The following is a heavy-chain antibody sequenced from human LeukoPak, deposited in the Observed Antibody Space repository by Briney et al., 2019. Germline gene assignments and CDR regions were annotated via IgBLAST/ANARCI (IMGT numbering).Heavy chain of an antibody. J-gene: IGHJ4*02. CDR2: ISYDGSNK. CDR3: ARKCIAVAGVPTHHFDY. CDR1: GFTFSSYG. V-gene: IGHV3-30*03. D-gene: IGHD6-19*01. Sequence: TGGSLRLPCAASGFTFSSYGMHWVRQAPGKGLEWVAVISYDGSNKYYADSVKGRFTISRDNSKNTLYLQMNSLRAEDTAVYYCARKCIAVAGVPTHHFDYWGQGTLVTVSS.